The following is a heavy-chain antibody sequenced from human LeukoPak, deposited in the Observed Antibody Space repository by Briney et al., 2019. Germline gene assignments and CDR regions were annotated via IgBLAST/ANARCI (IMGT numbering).Heavy chain of an antibody. Sequence: GGSLRLSCAASGFTVSSNYMSWVRQAPGKGLEWVSVIYSGGSTYYADSVKGRFTISRDNSKNTLYLQMSSLRPEDTAVYYCVKDSYGMDVWGQGTTVTVSS. CDR3: VKDSYGMDV. CDR1: GFTVSSNY. V-gene: IGHV3-53*05. J-gene: IGHJ6*02. CDR2: IYSGGST.